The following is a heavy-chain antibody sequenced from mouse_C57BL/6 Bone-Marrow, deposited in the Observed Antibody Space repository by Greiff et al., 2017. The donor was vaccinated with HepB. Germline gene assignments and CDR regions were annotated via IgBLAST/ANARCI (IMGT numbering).Heavy chain of an antibody. V-gene: IGHV1-74*01. Sequence: QVQLQQPGAELVKPGASVKVSCKASGYTFTSYWMHWVKQRPGQGLEWIGRIHPSNSDTNYNQKFKGKATLTVDKSSSTAYMQLSSLTSEDSAVYYCAIRAGTRAWFAYWGQGTLVTVSA. CDR3: AIRAGTRAWFAY. J-gene: IGHJ3*01. D-gene: IGHD3-1*01. CDR2: IHPSNSDT. CDR1: GYTFTSYW.